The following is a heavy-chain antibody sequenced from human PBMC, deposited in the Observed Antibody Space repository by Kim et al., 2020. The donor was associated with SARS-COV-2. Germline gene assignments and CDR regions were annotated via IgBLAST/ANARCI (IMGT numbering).Heavy chain of an antibody. D-gene: IGHD1-1*01. Sequence: YADSVKGRFTISRDNSKNTLYLQMNSLRAEDTAVYYCARGAWSRGYGMDVWGQGTTVTVSS. CDR3: ARGAWSRGYGMDV. V-gene: IGHV3-33*01. J-gene: IGHJ6*02.